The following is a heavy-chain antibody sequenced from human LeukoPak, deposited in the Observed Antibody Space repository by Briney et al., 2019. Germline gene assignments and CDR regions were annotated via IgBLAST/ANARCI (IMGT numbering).Heavy chain of an antibody. V-gene: IGHV3-48*03. CDR2: ISHSGRTM. Sequence: PGGSLRLSCAASGFTFSDYEMNWVRQAPGKGLEWVSYISHSGRTMYYAYSVKGGFTISRDNAKNSLYLHMNSLRAEDTAVYYCARDRRTVSDMVRANLPFDYWGQGTLVTVSP. J-gene: IGHJ4*02. CDR1: GFTFSDYE. D-gene: IGHD2-15*01. CDR3: ARDRRTVSDMVRANLPFDY.